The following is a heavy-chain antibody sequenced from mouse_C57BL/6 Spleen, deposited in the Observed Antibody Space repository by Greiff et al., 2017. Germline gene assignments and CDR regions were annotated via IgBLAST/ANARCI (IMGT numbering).Heavy chain of an antibody. CDR2: INPSNGGT. CDR1: GYTFTSYW. D-gene: IGHD1-1*01. J-gene: IGHJ2*01. CDR3: ARSHPNYYGSSYFDY. Sequence: QVQLQQPGTELVKPGASVKLSCKASGYTFTSYWMHWVKQRPGQGLEWIGNINPSNGGTNYNEKFKSKATLTVDKSSSTAYMQLSSLTSEDSAVYYCARSHPNYYGSSYFDYWGQGTTLTVSS. V-gene: IGHV1-53*01.